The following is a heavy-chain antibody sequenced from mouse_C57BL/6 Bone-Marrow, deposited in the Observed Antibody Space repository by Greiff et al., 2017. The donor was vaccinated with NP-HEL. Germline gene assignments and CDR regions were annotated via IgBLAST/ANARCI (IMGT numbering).Heavy chain of an antibody. J-gene: IGHJ1*03. CDR2: INPNNGGT. CDR3: ARSRGYFDV. CDR1: GYTFTDYY. Sequence: VQLQQPVPGLVNSGASVKISCKASGYTFTDYYLNWVKQSHGTSLEWIGDINPNNGGTSYNQKFKGKATLTVDKSSSTAYMELRSLTSEDSAVYYCARSRGYFDVWGTGTTVTVSS. V-gene: IGHV1-26*01.